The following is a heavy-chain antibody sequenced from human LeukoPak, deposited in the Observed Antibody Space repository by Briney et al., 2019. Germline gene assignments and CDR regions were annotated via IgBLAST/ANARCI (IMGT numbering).Heavy chain of an antibody. CDR1: GFIFSGHG. CDR3: AKDSYYCSDNCPQYYYHMDV. D-gene: IGHD2-15*01. J-gene: IGHJ6*03. CDR2: IRYDGSDK. V-gene: IGHV3-30*02. Sequence: GGSLRLSCAASGFIFSGHGMHWVRQAPGKGLEWVAFIRYDGSDKYYADSVKGRFTISRDNSENTLYLQMSSLRPEDTAVYYCAKDSYYCSDNCPQYYYHMDVWGKGTTVTVSS.